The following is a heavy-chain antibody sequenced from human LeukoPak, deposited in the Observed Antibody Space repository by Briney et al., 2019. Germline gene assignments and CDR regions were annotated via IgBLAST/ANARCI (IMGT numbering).Heavy chain of an antibody. CDR1: GGSISSYY. CDR3: ARLKYQLLADAFDI. J-gene: IGHJ3*02. CDR2: IYYSGST. D-gene: IGHD2-2*01. Sequence: SETLSLTCTVSGGSISSYYWSWMRQPPGKGLEWIGYIYYSGSTNYNPSLKSRVTISVDTSKNQFSLKLSSVTAADTAVYYCARLKYQLLADAFDIWGQGTMVTVSS. V-gene: IGHV4-59*08.